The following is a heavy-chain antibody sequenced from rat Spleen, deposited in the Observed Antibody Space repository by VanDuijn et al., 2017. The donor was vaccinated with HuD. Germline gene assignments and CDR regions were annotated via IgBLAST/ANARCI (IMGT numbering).Heavy chain of an antibody. Sequence: EVQLVESGGVLVQPVRSMKLPCAASGGTFSRRKMAWVSQAPTKGLHLVATSSTRESSTHYREAVRCRFTLSRDTAKNTLYLQMNSLRSEDTATYYCTRDRILRSTGFDYWGPGTMVTVSS. CDR3: TRDRILRSTGFDY. V-gene: IGHV5-46*01. CDR1: GGTFSRRK. D-gene: IGHD1-6*01. J-gene: IGHJ2*01. CDR2: SSTRESST.